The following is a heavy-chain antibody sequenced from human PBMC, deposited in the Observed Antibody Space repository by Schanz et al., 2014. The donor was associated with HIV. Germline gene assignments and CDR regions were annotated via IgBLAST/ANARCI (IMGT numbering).Heavy chain of an antibody. CDR3: TKEVPPDV. V-gene: IGHV3-23*01. CDR2: ISVSGNSI. D-gene: IGHD1-1*01. CDR1: GFTFSSYA. Sequence: EVQMLESGGGLVQPGGSLRLSCAASGFTFSSYAMSWVRQAPGKGLQWISYISVSGNSIYYADSVKGRFTISRDNSKNTLYLQMNSLRAEDTAVYYCTKEVPPDVWGQGTTVTVSS. J-gene: IGHJ6*02.